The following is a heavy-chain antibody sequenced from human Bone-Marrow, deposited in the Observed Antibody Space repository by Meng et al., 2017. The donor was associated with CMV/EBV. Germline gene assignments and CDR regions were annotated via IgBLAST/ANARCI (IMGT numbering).Heavy chain of an antibody. CDR2: INHSGST. CDR3: ARYGRTKARPAYYYGMDV. Sequence: SETLSLTCAVYGGSFSGYYWSWIRQPPGKGLEWIGEINHSGSTNYNPSLKSRVTISVDTSKNQFSLKLSSMTAANTAVYYWARYGRTKARPAYYYGMDVWVQGTTVTVSS. V-gene: IGHV4-34*01. J-gene: IGHJ6*02. D-gene: IGHD6-6*01. CDR1: GGSFSGYY.